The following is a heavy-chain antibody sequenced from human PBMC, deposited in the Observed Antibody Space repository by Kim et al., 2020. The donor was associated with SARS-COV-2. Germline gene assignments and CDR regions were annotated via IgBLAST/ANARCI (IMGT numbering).Heavy chain of an antibody. Sequence: GGSLRLSCAASGFTFTSYSMNWVRQAPGKGLEWVSSISSGSSYIYYADSVKGRFTISRDNAKTSLYLQMNSLRAEDTAVYYCARGGGSGSYGFDYWGQGTLVTVSS. CDR3: ARGGGSGSYGFDY. V-gene: IGHV3-21*01. CDR1: GFTFTSYS. CDR2: ISSGSSYI. J-gene: IGHJ4*02. D-gene: IGHD3-10*01.